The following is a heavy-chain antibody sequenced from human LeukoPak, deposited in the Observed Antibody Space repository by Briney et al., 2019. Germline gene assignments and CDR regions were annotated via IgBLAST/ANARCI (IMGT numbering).Heavy chain of an antibody. CDR1: DGSFSGYY. Sequence: PSETLSLTCAVYDGSFSGYYWSWIRQPPGKGLEWIGEINHSGSTNYNPSLKSRVTISVDTSKNQFSMKLSSVTAADTAVYYCARGQYDQVAGTGPPNWFDPWGQGTLVTVSS. V-gene: IGHV4-34*01. CDR2: INHSGST. J-gene: IGHJ5*02. CDR3: ARGQYDQVAGTGPPNWFDP. D-gene: IGHD6-19*01.